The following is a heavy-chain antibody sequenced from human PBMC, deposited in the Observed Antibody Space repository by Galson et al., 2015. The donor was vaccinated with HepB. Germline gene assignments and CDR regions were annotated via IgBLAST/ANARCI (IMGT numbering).Heavy chain of an antibody. Sequence: SLRLSCAAPGFIFNNYAMHWVRQAPGKGLEWVAFISYDGSDKHYADSVKGRFTISRDNSKNTLYLQVNSLRAEDTAMYYCATEGFGGSPTSTSDAFDIWGQGTMVTVSS. D-gene: IGHD3-10*01. J-gene: IGHJ3*02. CDR3: ATEGFGGSPTSTSDAFDI. CDR1: GFIFNNYA. V-gene: IGHV3-30-3*01. CDR2: ISYDGSDK.